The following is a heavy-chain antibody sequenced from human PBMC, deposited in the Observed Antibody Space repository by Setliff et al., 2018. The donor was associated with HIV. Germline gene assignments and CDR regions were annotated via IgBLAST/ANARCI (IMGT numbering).Heavy chain of an antibody. V-gene: IGHV3-48*03. D-gene: IGHD1-26*01. J-gene: IGHJ4*02. CDR3: APLVGATGAPSY. Sequence: GGSLRLSCIASGFTFSGYEMNWVRQAPGKGLEWVSSISSSGDTAYYADSVKGRFTISRDNAKNSLCLQMDSLRAEDTAVYYCAPLVGATGAPSYWGQGTLVTVSS. CDR2: ISSSGDTA. CDR1: GFTFSGYE.